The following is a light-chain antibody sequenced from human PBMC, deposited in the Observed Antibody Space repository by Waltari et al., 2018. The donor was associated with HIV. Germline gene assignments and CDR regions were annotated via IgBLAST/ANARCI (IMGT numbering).Light chain of an antibody. CDR3: CAYTGSNTGL. CDR2: EDN. V-gene: IGLV2-23*01. J-gene: IGLJ3*02. Sequence: QAALTQPASVSGSPGQAITISCTGTSSDVGSYNVVSWYQQHPGKAPKLIIYEDNKRPSGGSNRLSASTAGNTASLTISGHQAEDEADYSGCAYTGSNTGLFCGGTQLTVL. CDR1: SSDVGSYNV.